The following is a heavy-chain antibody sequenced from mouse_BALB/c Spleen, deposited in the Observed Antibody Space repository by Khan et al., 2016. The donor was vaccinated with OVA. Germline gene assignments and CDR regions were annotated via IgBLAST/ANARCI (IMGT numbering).Heavy chain of an antibody. V-gene: IGHV3-2*02. CDR2: ISYSSRT. CDR3: ARTARMKY. CDR1: GFSITSGYG. Sequence: EVQLQESGPGLVKPSQSLSLTCTVTGFSITSGYGWNWIRQFPGNKLEWMGYISYSSRTNYNPSFKIRISINRDTSKNLVFLQFNSVTTEDTATYYCARTARMKYWGQGTTLTVSS. D-gene: IGHD1-2*01. J-gene: IGHJ2*01.